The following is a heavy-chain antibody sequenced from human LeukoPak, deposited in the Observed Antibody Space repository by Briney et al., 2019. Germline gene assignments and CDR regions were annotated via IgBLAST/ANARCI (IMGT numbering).Heavy chain of an antibody. CDR1: GGPISSGGYY. J-gene: IGHJ5*02. CDR3: ARAPGSGSEWFDP. CDR2: IYYSGST. Sequence: SRTLSLTCTVSGGPISSGGYYWSWIRQHPGKGLEWIGYIYYSGSTYYNPSLKSRVTISVDTSKNQFSLKLSSVTAADTAVYYCARAPGSGSEWFDPWGQGTLVTVSS. D-gene: IGHD3-10*01. V-gene: IGHV4-31*03.